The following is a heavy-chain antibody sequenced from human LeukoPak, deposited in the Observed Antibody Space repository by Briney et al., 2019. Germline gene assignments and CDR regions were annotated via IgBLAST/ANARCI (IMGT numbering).Heavy chain of an antibody. J-gene: IGHJ4*02. Sequence: GGSLRLSCAASGFTFSSYAMSWVRQAPGKGLEWVSAISGSGGSTYYAGSVKGRFTISRDNANNQLHLQMDNLRAEDTAVYFCARDLGSSTVTTAFDYWGQGTLVTVSS. CDR3: ARDLGSSTVTTAFDY. CDR2: ISGSGGST. D-gene: IGHD4-17*01. CDR1: GFTFSSYA. V-gene: IGHV3-23*01.